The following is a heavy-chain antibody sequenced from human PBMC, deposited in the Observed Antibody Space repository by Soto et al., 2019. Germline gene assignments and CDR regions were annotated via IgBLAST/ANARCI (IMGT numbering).Heavy chain of an antibody. J-gene: IGHJ4*02. CDR3: TRAYYYDSSGYGIPGY. V-gene: IGHV3-49*03. Sequence: GGSLRLSCTASGFTFGDYAMSWFRQAPGKRLEWVGFIRSKAYGGTTEYAASVKGRFTISRDDSKSIAYLQMNSLKTEDTAVYYCTRAYYYDSSGYGIPGYWGQGTLVTVS. CDR1: GFTFGDYA. D-gene: IGHD3-22*01. CDR2: IRSKAYGGTT.